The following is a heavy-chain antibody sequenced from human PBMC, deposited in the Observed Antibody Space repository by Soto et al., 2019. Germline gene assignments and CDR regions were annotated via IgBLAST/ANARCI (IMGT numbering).Heavy chain of an antibody. CDR2: LYYSGST. CDR1: GGSISTYY. CDR3: ARVFTVPTYAFAI. V-gene: IGHV4-59*01. J-gene: IGHJ3*02. D-gene: IGHD4-17*01. Sequence: PSETLALTCTVSGGSISTYYWSWIRQPPGKGLEWIGYLYYSGSTDHNPSLKSRVPISVDTSKNQFSLNLSSVTPADTAVYYCARVFTVPTYAFAIWGQGTMVTVSS.